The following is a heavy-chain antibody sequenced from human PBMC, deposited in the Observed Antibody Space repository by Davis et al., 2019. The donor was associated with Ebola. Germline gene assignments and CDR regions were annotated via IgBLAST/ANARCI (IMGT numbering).Heavy chain of an antibody. Sequence: GESLKISCKGSGYNFATYWIGWVRQMPGKGLEWMGIIYPGDSDIRYSPSFQGQVTISADKSISTAYLQWSSLKASDTAMYYCARWGGDFWSGYHQGYYYGMDVWGQGTTVTVSS. V-gene: IGHV5-51*01. CDR3: ARWGGDFWSGYHQGYYYGMDV. CDR1: GYNFATYW. J-gene: IGHJ6*02. CDR2: IYPGDSDI. D-gene: IGHD3-3*01.